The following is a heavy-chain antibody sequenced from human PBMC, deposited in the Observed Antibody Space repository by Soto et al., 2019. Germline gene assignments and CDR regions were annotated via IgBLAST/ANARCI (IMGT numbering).Heavy chain of an antibody. D-gene: IGHD1-26*01. CDR3: EKGWELG. V-gene: IGHV3-30*18. CDR1: GFTFSSYG. CDR2: ISYDGSNK. Sequence: GGSLRLSCAAPGFTFSSYGMHWVRQAPGKGLEWVAVISYDGSNKYYADSVKGRFTISRDNSKNTLYLQMNSLRAEDTAVYYCEKGWELGWGQGTMVTVSS. J-gene: IGHJ3*01.